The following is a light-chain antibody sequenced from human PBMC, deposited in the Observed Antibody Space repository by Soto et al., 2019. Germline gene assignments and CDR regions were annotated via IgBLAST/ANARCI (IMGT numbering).Light chain of an antibody. CDR3: QQYGSSPFT. V-gene: IGKV3-20*01. Sequence: EIVLTQSPGTLSLSPGERATLSCRASQSVSSSYLAWYQQKPGQTPRLLFYGASSRATGIPDGFSGSGSGTDFTLPISRLEPEDFAVYYCQQYGSSPFTCGPGTKVDIK. CDR1: QSVSSSY. J-gene: IGKJ3*01. CDR2: GAS.